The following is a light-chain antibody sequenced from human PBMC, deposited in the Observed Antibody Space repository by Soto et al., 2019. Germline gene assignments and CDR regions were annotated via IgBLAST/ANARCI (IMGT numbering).Light chain of an antibody. J-gene: IGKJ5*01. CDR3: QQYNNWPLT. CDR2: GAS. V-gene: IGKV3-15*01. Sequence: EIVMTQSPATLSVSPGERATLSCRASQSVSSNLAWYQQKLGQAPRLLISGASTRATGIPARFSGSGSGTVFTLTISSLQSEDFAVYYCQQYNNWPLTFVQGTRLEIK. CDR1: QSVSSN.